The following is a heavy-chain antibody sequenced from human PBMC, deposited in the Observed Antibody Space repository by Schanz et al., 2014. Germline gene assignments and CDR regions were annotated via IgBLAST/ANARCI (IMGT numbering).Heavy chain of an antibody. D-gene: IGHD6-19*01. CDR3: AKDLPAVAVAPLMTGLYDS. CDR2: ISNDGSDE. J-gene: IGHJ4*02. Sequence: QVQLVESGGGVVQPGGSLRLSCAASGFTFSNFAIHWVRQAPGKGLEWVAVISNDGSDEHYADSVRGRFTISRENSKNTLHLQMNSLRAEDTAVYHCAKDLPAVAVAPLMTGLYDSWGQGTLVTVSS. CDR1: GFTFSNFA. V-gene: IGHV3-30*04.